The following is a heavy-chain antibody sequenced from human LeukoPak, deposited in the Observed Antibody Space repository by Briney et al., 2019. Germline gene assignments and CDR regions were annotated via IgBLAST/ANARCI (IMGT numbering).Heavy chain of an antibody. Sequence: GGSLRLSCAASGFTFSSYWMHWVRQAPGKGLVWVSRINSDGSSTNYADSVKGRFTISRDNAKNTLYLQMNSLRAEDTAVYYCAKVWDYDSSGYYYLYYYYGMDVWGQGTTVTVSS. D-gene: IGHD3-22*01. CDR3: AKVWDYDSSGYYYLYYYYGMDV. CDR1: GFTFSSYW. CDR2: INSDGSST. J-gene: IGHJ6*02. V-gene: IGHV3-74*01.